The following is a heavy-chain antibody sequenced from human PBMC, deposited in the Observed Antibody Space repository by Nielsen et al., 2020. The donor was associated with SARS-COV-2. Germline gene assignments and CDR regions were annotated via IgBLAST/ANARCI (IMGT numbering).Heavy chain of an antibody. CDR3: ARSMAGGASDAFDI. V-gene: IGHV4-39*01. CDR2: IYYSGST. J-gene: IGHJ3*02. CDR1: GGSISSSSYY. Sequence: SETLSLTCTVSGGSISSSSYYWGWIRQPPGKGLEWIGSIYYSGSTYYNPSLKSRVTISVDTSKNQFSLKLSSVTAADTAVYYCARSMAGGASDAFDIWGKGTSVTVS. D-gene: IGHD2-21*01.